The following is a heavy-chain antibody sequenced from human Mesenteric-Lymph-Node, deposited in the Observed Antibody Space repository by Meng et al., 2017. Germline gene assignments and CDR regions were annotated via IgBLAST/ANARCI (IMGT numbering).Heavy chain of an antibody. CDR1: GFTVSSNE. CDR3: AKELSYGTYYYGSAGY. Sequence: GESLKISCAASGFTVSSNEMSWVRQAPGKGLEWVSSISGGSTCYADSRKGRFTISRDNSKNTLHLQMNSLRAEDTAVYYCAKELSYGTYYYGSAGYWGQGTLVTVSS. J-gene: IGHJ4*02. V-gene: IGHV3-38-3*01. CDR2: ISGGST. D-gene: IGHD3-10*01.